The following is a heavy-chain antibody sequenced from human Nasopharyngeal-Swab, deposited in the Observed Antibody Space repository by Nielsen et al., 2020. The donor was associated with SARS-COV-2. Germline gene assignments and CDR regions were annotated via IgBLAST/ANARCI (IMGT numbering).Heavy chain of an antibody. CDR3: AAVRYCSSTSCYPWDY. V-gene: IGHV1-69*06. CDR2: IIPIFGTA. Sequence: SVKVSCKASGGTFSSYAISWVRQAPGQGLEWMGGIIPIFGTANYAQKFQGRVTITADKSTSTAYMELSSLRSEDTAVYYCAAVRYCSSTSCYPWDYWGQGTLVTVSS. CDR1: GGTFSSYA. D-gene: IGHD2-2*01. J-gene: IGHJ4*02.